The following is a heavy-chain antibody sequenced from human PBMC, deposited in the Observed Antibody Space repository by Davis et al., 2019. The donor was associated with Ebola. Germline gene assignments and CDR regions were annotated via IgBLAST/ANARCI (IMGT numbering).Heavy chain of an antibody. D-gene: IGHD4-17*01. V-gene: IGHV4-59*08. J-gene: IGHJ3*02. CDR3: ARGHGDYGNDAFDI. Sequence: MPSETLSLTCTVSGGSISSYYWNWIRQPPGKGLQWIGYIYYSGSTNYNPSLKSRVTISVDTSKNQFSLKLSSVTAADTAVYYCARGHGDYGNDAFDIWGQGTMVTVSS. CDR2: IYYSGST. CDR1: GGSISSYY.